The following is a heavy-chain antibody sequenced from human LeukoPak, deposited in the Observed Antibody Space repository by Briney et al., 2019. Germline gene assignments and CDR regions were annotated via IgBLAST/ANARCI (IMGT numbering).Heavy chain of an antibody. Sequence: PGGSLRLSCAASGITFSNAWMSWVRQAPGKGLEWVSYISSNSITIYYADSVKGRFTISRDSAKNSLYLQMNSLRDEDTAVYYCARGYSALDYWGQGTLVTVSS. CDR3: ARGYSALDY. D-gene: IGHD6-13*01. CDR2: ISSNSITI. V-gene: IGHV3-48*02. J-gene: IGHJ4*02. CDR1: GITFSNAW.